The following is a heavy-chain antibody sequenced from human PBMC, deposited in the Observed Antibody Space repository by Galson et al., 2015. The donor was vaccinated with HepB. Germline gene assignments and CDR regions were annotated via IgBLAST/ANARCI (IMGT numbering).Heavy chain of an antibody. Sequence: SLRLSCAASGFTFSGSAMHWVRQASGKGLEWVGRTRSKANSYATAYAASVKGRFTISRDDSKNTAYLQMNSLKTEDTAVYYCTRSSYSSSWYGGWGQGTLVTVSS. V-gene: IGHV3-73*01. J-gene: IGHJ4*02. CDR3: TRSSYSSSWYGG. CDR1: GFTFSGSA. D-gene: IGHD6-13*01. CDR2: TRSKANSYAT.